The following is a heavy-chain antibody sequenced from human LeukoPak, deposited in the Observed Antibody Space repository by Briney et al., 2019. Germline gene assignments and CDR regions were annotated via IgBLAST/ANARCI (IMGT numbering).Heavy chain of an antibody. CDR2: ISACNGNT. Sequence: ASVKVSCTASGYTFTSYGISWVRQAPGQGLEWMGWISACNGNTNYAQKLQGRVTMTTDTSTSTAYMELRSLRSDDTAVYYCARDGRALVLRYFDWTNWFDPWGQGTLVTVSS. V-gene: IGHV1-18*01. CDR3: ARDGRALVLRYFDWTNWFDP. J-gene: IGHJ5*02. D-gene: IGHD3-9*01. CDR1: GYTFTSYG.